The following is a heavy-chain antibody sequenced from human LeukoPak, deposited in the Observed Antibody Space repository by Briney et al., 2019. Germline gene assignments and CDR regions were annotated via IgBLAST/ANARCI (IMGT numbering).Heavy chain of an antibody. Sequence: GASVKVSCKASGYTFTSYAMNWVRQAPGQGLEWMGWINTNTGNPTYAQGFTGRFVFSLDTSVSTAYLQISSLKAEDTAVYYCARDDCGGDCHAGNWFDPWGQGTLVPVSS. V-gene: IGHV7-4-1*02. D-gene: IGHD2-21*02. CDR2: INTNTGNP. J-gene: IGHJ5*02. CDR1: GYTFTSYA. CDR3: ARDDCGGDCHAGNWFDP.